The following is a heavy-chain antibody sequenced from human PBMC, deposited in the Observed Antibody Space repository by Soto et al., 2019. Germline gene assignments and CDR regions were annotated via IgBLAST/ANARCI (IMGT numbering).Heavy chain of an antibody. V-gene: IGHV1-18*01. J-gene: IGHJ4*02. D-gene: IGHD3-10*01. Sequence: ASVKVSCKASGYTFTSYGISWGRQAPGQGLEWMGWISAYNGNTNYAQKLQGRVTMTTDTSTSTAYMELRSLRSDDTAVYYCARDELEVTMVRGVTKPFDYWGQGTLVTVSS. CDR3: ARDELEVTMVRGVTKPFDY. CDR1: GYTFTSYG. CDR2: ISAYNGNT.